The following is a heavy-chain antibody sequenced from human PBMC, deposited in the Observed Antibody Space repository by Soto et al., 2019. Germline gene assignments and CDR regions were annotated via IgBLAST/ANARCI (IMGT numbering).Heavy chain of an antibody. V-gene: IGHV2-70*12. CDR3: ARTLCSILMPTPPRMDV. Sequence: SGPTLVNPTQTLTLTCTFSGFSLSTDGMCVSWIRQPPGQALEWLALIDWDDDKYYSPSLKTRLTISKDTSKNQVVLMMTNMDPVDTATYSCARTLCSILMPTPPRMDVWGQGLTVTVYS. CDR2: IDWDDDK. CDR1: GFSLSTDGMC. J-gene: IGHJ6*02. D-gene: IGHD2-2*01.